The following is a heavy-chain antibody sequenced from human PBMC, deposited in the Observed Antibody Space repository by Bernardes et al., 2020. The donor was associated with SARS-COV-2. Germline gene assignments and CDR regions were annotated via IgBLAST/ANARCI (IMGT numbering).Heavy chain of an antibody. V-gene: IGHV3-7*03. Sequence: GGSLRLSCAASGFTFSSYWVSWVRQAPGKGLEWVANINQDGREKYYVDSVKGRFTISRDNAKNSMYLQMNSVRAADTAVYYCARGVNVIVLVPPAANWFDAWGQGSLVSVSS. CDR1: GFTFSSYW. D-gene: IGHD2-2*01. CDR2: INQDGREK. J-gene: IGHJ5*02. CDR3: ARGVNVIVLVPPAANWFDA.